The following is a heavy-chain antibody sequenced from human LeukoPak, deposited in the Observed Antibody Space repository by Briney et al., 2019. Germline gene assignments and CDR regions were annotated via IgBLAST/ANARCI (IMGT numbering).Heavy chain of an antibody. CDR3: AKLGYAAADIVVVVAATPNY. Sequence: PGGSLRLSCAASGFTFSSYAMSWVRQAPGKGLEWVSAISGSGGSTYYTDSVKGRFTISRDNSKNTLYLQMNSLRAEDTAVYYCAKLGYAAADIVVVVAATPNYWGQGTLVTVSS. J-gene: IGHJ4*02. V-gene: IGHV3-23*01. CDR2: ISGSGGST. CDR1: GFTFSSYA. D-gene: IGHD2-15*01.